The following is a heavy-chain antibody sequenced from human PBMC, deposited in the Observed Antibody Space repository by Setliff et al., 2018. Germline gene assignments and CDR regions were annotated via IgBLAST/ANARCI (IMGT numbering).Heavy chain of an antibody. CDR1: GYSFTRYW. Sequence: KPGESLKISCKGSGYSFTRYWIGWVRQMPGKGLEWMGIIYPSDSDTRYSPSFQGQVTISADKSISTAYLQWSSLKASDTAMYYCARRQGANWGSDYYYGMDVWGQGTTVTVSS. V-gene: IGHV5-51*03. CDR2: IYPSDSDT. J-gene: IGHJ6*02. CDR3: ARRQGANWGSDYYYGMDV. D-gene: IGHD7-27*01.